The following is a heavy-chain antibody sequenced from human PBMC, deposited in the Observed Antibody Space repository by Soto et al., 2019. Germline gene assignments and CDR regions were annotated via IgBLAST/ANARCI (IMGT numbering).Heavy chain of an antibody. D-gene: IGHD2-2*01. CDR2: IYYSGST. Sequence: PSETLSLTCTVSGGSISSYYWSWIRQPPGKGLEWIGYIYYSGSTNYNPSLKSRVTISVHTSKNQFSLKLSSVTAADTAVYYCARGNIVVVPAATLNWFDPWGQGTLVTVSS. CDR3: ARGNIVVVPAATLNWFDP. CDR1: GGSISSYY. V-gene: IGHV4-59*12. J-gene: IGHJ5*02.